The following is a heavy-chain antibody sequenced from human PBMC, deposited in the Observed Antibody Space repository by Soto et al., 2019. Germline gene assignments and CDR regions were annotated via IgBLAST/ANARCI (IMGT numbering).Heavy chain of an antibody. Sequence: SETLSLTCTVSGGSISSGDYYWSWIRQPPGKGLEWIGYIYYSGSTYYNPSLKSRVTISVDTSKNQFSLKLSSVTAADTAVYYCASNWGVAYCGGDCYPDLSVWGQGTTVTVSS. V-gene: IGHV4-30-4*01. CDR3: ASNWGVAYCGGDCYPDLSV. CDR2: IYYSGST. J-gene: IGHJ6*02. CDR1: GGSISSGDYY. D-gene: IGHD2-21*02.